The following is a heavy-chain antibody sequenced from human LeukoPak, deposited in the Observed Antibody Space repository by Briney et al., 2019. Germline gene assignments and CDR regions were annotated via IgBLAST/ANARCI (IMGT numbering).Heavy chain of an antibody. CDR3: IRDRYSYNWFDP. J-gene: IGHJ5*02. V-gene: IGHV3-49*04. CDR2: IRNKAHGGTT. D-gene: IGHD1-26*01. CDR1: GFPFGDSA. Sequence: PGGSLRLSCTASGFPFGDSAIHWVRQAPGKGLEWVGFIRNKAHGGTTEYAASVKGRFTISRDDSKTISYLQMNSLESDDTAVYYCIRDRYSYNWFDPWGQGTLVTVSS.